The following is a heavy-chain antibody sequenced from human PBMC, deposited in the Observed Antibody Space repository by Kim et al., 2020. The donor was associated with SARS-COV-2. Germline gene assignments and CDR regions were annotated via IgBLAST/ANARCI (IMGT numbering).Heavy chain of an antibody. CDR3: ATGAGQYYDF. V-gene: IGHV3-74*01. J-gene: IGHJ2*01. CDR2: T. Sequence: TIYTDSVKGRFRITRDNAKNTLSLQMNSLRDEDTAVYYWATGAGQYYDFWGRGTLVTVSS.